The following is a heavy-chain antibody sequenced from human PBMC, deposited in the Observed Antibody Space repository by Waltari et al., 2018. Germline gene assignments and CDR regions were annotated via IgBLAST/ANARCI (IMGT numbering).Heavy chain of an antibody. CDR3: ARDAITLVRGVLTPFDY. CDR1: GFPLSSYS. J-gene: IGHJ4*02. V-gene: IGHV3-21*01. D-gene: IGHD3-10*01. Sequence: EVQLVESGGGLVKPGGSLRLSCAASGFPLSSYSMHWVRQAPGKGLEWVSSISKSSGYLYYADSVKGRFTISRDNAKNSLYLQMNSLRVEDTALYYCARDAITLVRGVLTPFDYWGQGTLVSVTS. CDR2: ISKSSGYL.